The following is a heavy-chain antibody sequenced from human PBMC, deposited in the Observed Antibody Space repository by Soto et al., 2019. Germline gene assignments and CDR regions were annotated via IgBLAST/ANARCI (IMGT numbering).Heavy chain of an antibody. CDR2: IIPIFGTA. Sequence: SVEVSCKASGGTFSSYAISWVRQAPGQGLEWMGGIIPIFGTANYAQKFQGRVTITADESTSTAYMELSSLRSEDTAVYYCARRGGSYYDILTGYYQYYYGMDVWGQGTTVTVSS. CDR3: ARRGGSYYDILTGYYQYYYGMDV. J-gene: IGHJ6*02. D-gene: IGHD3-9*01. V-gene: IGHV1-69*13. CDR1: GGTFSSYA.